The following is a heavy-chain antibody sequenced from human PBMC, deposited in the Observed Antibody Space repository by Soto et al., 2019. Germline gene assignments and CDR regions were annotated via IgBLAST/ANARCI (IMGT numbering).Heavy chain of an antibody. Sequence: HPGGSLRLSCAASGFTVSSNYMSWVRQAPGKGLEWVSVIYSGGSTYYADSLKGRFTISRDNSKNTLYLQMNSLRAEDTAVYYCARYSSSRSYYYMDVWGKGTTVTVSS. J-gene: IGHJ6*03. CDR1: GFTVSSNY. V-gene: IGHV3-66*01. CDR2: IYSGGST. D-gene: IGHD6-6*01. CDR3: ARYSSSRSYYYMDV.